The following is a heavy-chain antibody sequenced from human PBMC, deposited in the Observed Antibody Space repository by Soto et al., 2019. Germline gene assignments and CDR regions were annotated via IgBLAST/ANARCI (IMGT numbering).Heavy chain of an antibody. J-gene: IGHJ6*02. Sequence: QVELQQSGPGLVKPSGTLSLTCTVSSGPDSSHNWGWIRQPPGRGLEWIGYVYYTGDTSYNPSLKSRATISAATPTKIISLTLSSVTAADTAVYYCVRQGIDYLHGLVDVWGQGTTVSVSS. CDR3: VRQGIDYLHGLVDV. D-gene: IGHD1-26*01. CDR1: SGPDSSHN. CDR2: VYYTGDT. V-gene: IGHV4-59*08.